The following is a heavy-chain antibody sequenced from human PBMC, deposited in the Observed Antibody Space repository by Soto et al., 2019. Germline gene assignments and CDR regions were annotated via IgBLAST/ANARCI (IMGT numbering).Heavy chain of an antibody. J-gene: IGHJ4*01. D-gene: IGHD3-10*01. V-gene: IGHV1-18*04. CDR3: ARGCGSGSYCAGFDY. Sequence: ASVKISCWASGYNFTSYGSSWVRQAPGQRLEWRGWNSAYNCNTNYAQKLHGRVTMTTNTSTSTAYMELRSLGSDDTAFYYCARGCGSGSYCAGFDYWGQGTLVTVSS. CDR1: GYNFTSYG. CDR2: NSAYNCNT.